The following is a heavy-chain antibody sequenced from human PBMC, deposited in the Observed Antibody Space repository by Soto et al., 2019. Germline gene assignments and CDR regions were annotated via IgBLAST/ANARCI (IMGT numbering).Heavy chain of an antibody. D-gene: IGHD6-6*01. V-gene: IGHV4-59*01. CDR3: ARDASSSSGRYYYYGMDV. CDR1: GGSISSYY. J-gene: IGHJ6*02. CDR2: IYYSGST. Sequence: TSETLSLTCTVSGGSISSYYWSWIRQPPGKGLEWIGYIYYSGSTNYNPSLKSRVTISVDTSKNQFSLKLSSVTAADTAVYYCARDASSSSGRYYYYGMDVWGQGTTVTVS.